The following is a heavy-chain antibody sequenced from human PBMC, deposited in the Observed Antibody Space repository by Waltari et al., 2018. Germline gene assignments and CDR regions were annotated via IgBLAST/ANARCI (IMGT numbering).Heavy chain of an antibody. CDR1: GYTFTNYY. CDR3: ARGRGTLGQLLVTY. V-gene: IGHV1-46*01. D-gene: IGHD6-13*01. J-gene: IGHJ4*02. CDR2: MDPDGGGT. Sequence: QVQLVQSGAEVERPGAPVRISCKASGYTFTNYYVHWLRQAPGRGVEWLGIMDPDGGGTTYAPKFRDRLSLTRDTSTSVLYMALDNLNSDDSAIYFCARGRGTLGQLLVTYWGQGTQVLVSS.